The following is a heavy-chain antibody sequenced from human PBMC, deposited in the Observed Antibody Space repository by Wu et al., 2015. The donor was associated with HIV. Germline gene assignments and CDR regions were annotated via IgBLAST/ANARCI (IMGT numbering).Heavy chain of an antibody. D-gene: IGHD6-13*01. CDR2: IYHSGST. V-gene: IGHV4-38-2*02. Sequence: QVQLQESGPGLVKPSETLSLTCTVSGYSISSGYYWGWIRQPPGKGLEWIGNIYHSGSTYYNPSLKSRVTIVVDTSKNQFSLKLSSVTAADTAVYYCARVWSSSSWDYMDVWGKGTTVTVSS. CDR3: ARVWSSSSWDYMDV. CDR1: GYSISSGYY. J-gene: IGHJ6*03.